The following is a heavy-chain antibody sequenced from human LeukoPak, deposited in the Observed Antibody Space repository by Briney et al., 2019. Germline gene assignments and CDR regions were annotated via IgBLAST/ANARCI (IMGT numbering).Heavy chain of an antibody. D-gene: IGHD4-17*01. V-gene: IGHV3-23*01. CDR3: AKFQNTVTTPIDAFDI. CDR2: ISGSGGST. CDR1: GFTFSSSA. J-gene: IGHJ3*02. Sequence: GGSLRLSCAASGFTFSSSAMSWVRQAPGRGLEWVSAISGSGGSTYYADSVKGRFTISRDNSKNTLYLQMNSLRAEDTAVYYCAKFQNTVTTPIDAFDIWGQGTMVTVSS.